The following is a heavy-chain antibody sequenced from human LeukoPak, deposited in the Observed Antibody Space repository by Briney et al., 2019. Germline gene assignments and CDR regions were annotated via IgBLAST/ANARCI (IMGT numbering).Heavy chain of an antibody. D-gene: IGHD6-6*01. CDR2: IKEDGSEK. Sequence: GGSLRLSCADSGFTFNNYWMTWVRQAPGRGLEWVAHIKEDGSEKYYVDSVEGRFTISRDNAKNSFYMQMNSLKDEDTAVYYCATYSSSSGGVDYWGQGTLVTVSS. V-gene: IGHV3-7*01. CDR1: GFTFNNYW. J-gene: IGHJ4*02. CDR3: ATYSSSSGGVDY.